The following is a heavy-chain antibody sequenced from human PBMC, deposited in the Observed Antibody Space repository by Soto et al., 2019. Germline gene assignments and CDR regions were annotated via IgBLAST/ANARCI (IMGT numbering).Heavy chain of an antibody. CDR1: GGTFSSYT. CDR3: ARPLTTGPDGYAFDI. D-gene: IGHD1-1*01. V-gene: IGHV1-69*02. CDR2: IIPILGIA. Sequence: QVQLVQSGAEVQKPGSSVKVSCEASGGTFSSYTISWVRQAPGQGLEWMGRIIPILGIANYAQKFQGRVTITADKSTSTAYMELSSLRSEDTAVYYCARPLTTGPDGYAFDIWGQGTMVTVSS. J-gene: IGHJ3*02.